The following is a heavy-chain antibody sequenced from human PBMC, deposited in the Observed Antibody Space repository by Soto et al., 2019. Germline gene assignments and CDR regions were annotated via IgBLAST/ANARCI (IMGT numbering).Heavy chain of an antibody. J-gene: IGHJ4*02. V-gene: IGHV3-21*01. CDR1: GFTFSSYN. D-gene: IGHD4-17*01. CDR2: FGVSIPYI. CDR3: AIAPGGYDYGDYFAY. Sequence: GGSLRLSCAASGFTFSSYNMNWVRQAPGKGLEWVSSFGVSIPYIYYADSVKGRFTISRDNAKNSLFLQMNSLRAEDTAVYYCAIAPGGYDYGDYFAYSRQGTLVTVSS.